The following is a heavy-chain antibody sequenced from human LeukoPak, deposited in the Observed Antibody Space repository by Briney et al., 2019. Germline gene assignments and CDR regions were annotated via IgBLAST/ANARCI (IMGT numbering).Heavy chain of an antibody. J-gene: IGHJ4*02. CDR3: AKGETTYYDYVWGSYVYDY. Sequence: GSLRLSCAASGFTFSSYAMSWVRQAPGKGLEWVSAISGSGGSTYYADSVKGRFTISRDNSKNTLYLQMNSLRAEDTAVYYCAKGETTYYDYVWGSYVYDYWGQGTLVTVSS. CDR1: GFTFSSYA. CDR2: ISGSGGST. D-gene: IGHD3-16*01. V-gene: IGHV3-23*01.